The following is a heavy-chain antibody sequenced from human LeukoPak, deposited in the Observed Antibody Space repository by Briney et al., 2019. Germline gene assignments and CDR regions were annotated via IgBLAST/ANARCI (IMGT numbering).Heavy chain of an antibody. Sequence: GGSLRLSCAASGFTFSSYEMNWVRQAPGKGLEWVSYISSSSSTKYYADSVKGRFTISRDNAKNSLYLQMNSLRAEDTAVYYCAGGYGSGRYPFDYWGQGTLATVSS. CDR2: ISSSSSTK. D-gene: IGHD3-10*01. CDR1: GFTFSSYE. J-gene: IGHJ4*02. CDR3: AGGYGSGRYPFDY. V-gene: IGHV3-48*03.